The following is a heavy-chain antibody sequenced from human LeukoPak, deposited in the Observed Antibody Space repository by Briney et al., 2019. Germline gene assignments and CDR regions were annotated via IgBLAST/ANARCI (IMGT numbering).Heavy chain of an antibody. CDR2: IKQDGSEK. Sequence: GGSLRLSCGASGFTFSSYWMSWARQAPGKGLEWVANIKQDGSEKYYVDSVKGRFTISRYNAKNSLYLQMNSLRAEDTAVYYCAREAGGSSHWGQGTLVTVSS. V-gene: IGHV3-7*01. D-gene: IGHD2-2*01. CDR1: GFTFSSYW. CDR3: AREAGGSSH. J-gene: IGHJ4*02.